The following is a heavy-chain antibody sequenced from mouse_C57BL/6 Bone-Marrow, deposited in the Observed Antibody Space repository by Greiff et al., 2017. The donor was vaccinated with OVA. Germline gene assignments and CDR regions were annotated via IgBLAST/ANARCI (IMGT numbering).Heavy chain of an antibody. V-gene: IGHV14-3*01. CDR3: ARVPITTVVGSYWYFDV. D-gene: IGHD1-1*01. Sequence: EVQLQQSVAELVRPGASVKLSCTASGFNIKNTYMHWVKQRPEQGLEWIGRIDPANGNTKYAPKFQGKATITADTSSNTAYLQLSSLTSEDTAIYYCARVPITTVVGSYWYFDVWGTGTTVTVSS. J-gene: IGHJ1*03. CDR1: GFNIKNTY. CDR2: IDPANGNT.